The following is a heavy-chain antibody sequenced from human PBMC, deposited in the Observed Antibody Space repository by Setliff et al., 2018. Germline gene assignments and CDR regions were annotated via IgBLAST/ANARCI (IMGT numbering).Heavy chain of an antibody. CDR1: GFTFSSYN. Sequence: GGSLRLSCAASGFTFSSYNMNWVRQAPGKGLEWVSYISSSGSTIYYADSVKGRFTISRDNAKNSLYLQMNSLRAEDTAVYYCASTQRGTSSECWGQGTLVTVSS. D-gene: IGHD6-6*01. CDR3: ASTQRGTSSEC. V-gene: IGHV3-48*01. J-gene: IGHJ4*02. CDR2: ISSSGSTI.